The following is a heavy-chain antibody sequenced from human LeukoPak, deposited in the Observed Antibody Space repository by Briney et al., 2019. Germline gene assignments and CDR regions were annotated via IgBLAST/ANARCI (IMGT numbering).Heavy chain of an antibody. Sequence: SETLSLTCTVSGGSISSSSYYWGWIRQPPGKGLEWIGSIYYSGSPYYNPSLKSRVTISVDTSKKQFSLKLSSVTAADTAVYYCARDLRQWLGPTVDAFDIWGQGTMVTVSS. CDR2: IYYSGSP. CDR1: GGSISSSSYY. D-gene: IGHD6-19*01. J-gene: IGHJ3*02. CDR3: ARDLRQWLGPTVDAFDI. V-gene: IGHV4-39*07.